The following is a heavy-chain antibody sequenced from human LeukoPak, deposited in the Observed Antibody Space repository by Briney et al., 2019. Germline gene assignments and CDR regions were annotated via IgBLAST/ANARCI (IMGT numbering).Heavy chain of an antibody. Sequence: ASVRVSCRASGYTFTGYYMHWVRQAPGQGLEWMGWINPNSGGTNYAQKFQGRVTMTRDTSISTAYTELSRLRSDDTAVYYCARGQLSNTAMVTRWGQGTLVTVSS. CDR1: GYTFTGYY. J-gene: IGHJ4*02. V-gene: IGHV1-2*02. D-gene: IGHD5-18*01. CDR2: INPNSGGT. CDR3: ARGQLSNTAMVTR.